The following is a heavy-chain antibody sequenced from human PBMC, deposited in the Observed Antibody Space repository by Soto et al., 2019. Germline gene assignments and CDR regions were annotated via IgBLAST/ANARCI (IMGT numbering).Heavy chain of an antibody. D-gene: IGHD3-10*01. Sequence: SETLSLTCTVSGGSISSGGYYWSWIRQHPGKGLEWIGYIYYSGSTYYNPSLKSRVTISVDTSKNQFSLKLSSVTAADTAVYYCAREVTMVRAVLGYWGQGTLVTVSS. V-gene: IGHV4-31*03. J-gene: IGHJ4*02. CDR3: AREVTMVRAVLGY. CDR1: GGSISSGGYY. CDR2: IYYSGST.